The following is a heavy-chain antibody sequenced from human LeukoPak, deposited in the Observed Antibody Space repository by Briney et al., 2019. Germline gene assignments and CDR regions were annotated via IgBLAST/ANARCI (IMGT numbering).Heavy chain of an antibody. CDR3: ARANYYDSTGCYHDY. CDR1: RGSITGDPHY. D-gene: IGHD3-22*01. J-gene: IGHJ4*02. V-gene: IGHV4-61*09. CDR2: VSANGRT. Sequence: SETLSLTCSVSRGSITGDPHYWTWIRQTAGKGLEWIGHVSANGRTTYNPSLKSRVAISVDTSKKKFFLRLDSVTAADTAVYYCARANYYDSTGCYHDYWGQGTLVTASS.